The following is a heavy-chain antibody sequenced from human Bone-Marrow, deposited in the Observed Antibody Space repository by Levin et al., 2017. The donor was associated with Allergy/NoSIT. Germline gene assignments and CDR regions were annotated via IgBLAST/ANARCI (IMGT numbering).Heavy chain of an antibody. J-gene: IGHJ4*02. V-gene: IGHV3-23*01. D-gene: IGHD6-19*01. CDR3: AKGMELWDLIAVGPPFDD. Sequence: GESLKISCTASGFTFSNYAMNWVRPAPGKGLEWVSSISGGGGRTDYADSVKGRCTISRDSSTNTVDLQMNSLRVEDTAVYYCAKGMELWDLIAVGPPFDDWGQGTLVAVSS. CDR2: ISGGGGRT. CDR1: GFTFSNYA.